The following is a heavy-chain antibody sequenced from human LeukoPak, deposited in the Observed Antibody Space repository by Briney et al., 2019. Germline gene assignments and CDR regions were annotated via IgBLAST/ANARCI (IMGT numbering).Heavy chain of an antibody. CDR2: ISWNSGSI. J-gene: IGHJ4*02. D-gene: IGHD3-3*01. CDR1: GFTFDDYA. Sequence: PGGSLRLSCAASGFTFDDYAMPWVRQAPGKGLEWVSGISWNSGSIGYADSVKGRFTISRDNAKNSLYLQMNSLRAEDTALYYCAKDMGFWSGYYLLDYWGQGTLVTVSS. V-gene: IGHV3-9*01. CDR3: AKDMGFWSGYYLLDY.